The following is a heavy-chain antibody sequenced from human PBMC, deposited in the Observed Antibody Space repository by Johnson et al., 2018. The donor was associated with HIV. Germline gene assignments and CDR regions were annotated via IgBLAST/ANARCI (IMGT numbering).Heavy chain of an antibody. J-gene: IGHJ3*02. CDR2: SNSDGTSI. Sequence: VQLVESGGGLVQPGGSLRLSCGASGFIFSKSWMHWVRQAPGKGLEWVSRSNSDGTSISYADSVKGRFTISRDKARNTLYLQMNSLRAEDTAVYCCAKARSGGPGAFDIWGQGTMVTVSS. CDR1: GFIFSKSW. D-gene: IGHD6-19*01. V-gene: IGHV3-74*01. CDR3: AKARSGGPGAFDI.